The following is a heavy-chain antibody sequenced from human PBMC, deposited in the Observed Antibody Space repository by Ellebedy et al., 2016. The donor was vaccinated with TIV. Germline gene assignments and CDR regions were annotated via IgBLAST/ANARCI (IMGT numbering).Heavy chain of an antibody. D-gene: IGHD3-10*01. Sequence: ASVKVSCKASGYTFTSYDINWVRQATGQGLEWMGWMNPNSGNTGYAQKFQGRVTMTRNTSISTAYMELSSLRSEDTAVYYCARWGYGSGSLPYYYYYGMDVWGQGTTVTVSS. CDR1: GYTFTSYD. J-gene: IGHJ6*02. CDR2: MNPNSGNT. CDR3: ARWGYGSGSLPYYYYYGMDV. V-gene: IGHV1-8*01.